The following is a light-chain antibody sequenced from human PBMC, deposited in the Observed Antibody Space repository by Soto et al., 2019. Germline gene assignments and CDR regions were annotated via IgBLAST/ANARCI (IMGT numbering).Light chain of an antibody. CDR2: RNN. CDR1: SSNIGSNT. V-gene: IGLV1-44*01. Sequence: QSVLTQPPSASGTPGQRVTISCSGSSSNIGSNTVNWYQQLPGTAPKLLIYRNNQRPSGVPDRFSGSKSGTSASLAISGLPSEDEADYYCAAWDDSLSGWVFGGGTKLTVL. CDR3: AAWDDSLSGWV. J-gene: IGLJ3*02.